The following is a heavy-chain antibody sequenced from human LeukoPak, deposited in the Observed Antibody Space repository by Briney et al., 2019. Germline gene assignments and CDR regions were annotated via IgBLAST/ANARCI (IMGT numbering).Heavy chain of an antibody. CDR1: GFTFSSYL. CDR2: IREDGGEK. D-gene: IGHD2-15*01. J-gene: IGHJ3*02. V-gene: IGHV3-7*03. Sequence: GGSLRLSCAASGFTFSSYLMSWVRQAPGKGLDWVATIREDGGEKYYVDSVKGRLTISRDNAKNSLYLQMNSLRAEDTAVYYCARRLRYCSGGSCYYDAFDIWGQGTRVTVSS. CDR3: ARRLRYCSGGSCYYDAFDI.